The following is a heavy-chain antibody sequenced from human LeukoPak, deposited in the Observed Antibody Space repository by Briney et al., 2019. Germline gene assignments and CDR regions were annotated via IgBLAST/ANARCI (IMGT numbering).Heavy chain of an antibody. CDR2: IKTDGSEK. V-gene: IGHV3-7*01. J-gene: IGHJ4*02. D-gene: IGHD1-26*01. CDR3: AKASGSYLY. CDR1: GFTFSNYW. Sequence: GGSLRLSCEGSGFTFSNYWMGWVRQAPGKGLQWVANIKTDGSEKYYVDSVKGRFTISRDNAKNSLYLQMNSLRAEDTAVYYCAKASGSYLYWGQGTLVTVSS.